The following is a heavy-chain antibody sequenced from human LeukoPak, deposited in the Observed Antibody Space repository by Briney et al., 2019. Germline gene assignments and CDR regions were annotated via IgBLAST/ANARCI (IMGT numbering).Heavy chain of an antibody. D-gene: IGHD6-19*01. J-gene: IGHJ4*02. CDR2: ISSSSSYI. CDR3: ARDGDSSGWFYFDY. Sequence: PGGSLRLSCAASGFTLSSYSMNWVRQAPGKGLEWVSSISSSSSYIYYADSVKGRFTISRDNAKNSLYLQMNSLRAEDTAVYYCARDGDSSGWFYFDYWGQGTLVTVSS. CDR1: GFTLSSYS. V-gene: IGHV3-21*01.